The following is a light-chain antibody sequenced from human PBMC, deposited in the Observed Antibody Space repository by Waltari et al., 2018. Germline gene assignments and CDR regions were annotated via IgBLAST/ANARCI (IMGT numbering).Light chain of an antibody. CDR3: QSADSSGDYVV. Sequence: SYELTQPPSVSVSPGQTARITCSGDALPTPYSYWYQQTPGQAPILVMFKDSERPSEIPERFSGSSSGTTVTLTISGVQAEDEADYYCQSADSSGDYVVFGGGTKLTVL. J-gene: IGLJ2*01. CDR1: ALPTPY. V-gene: IGLV3-25*03. CDR2: KDS.